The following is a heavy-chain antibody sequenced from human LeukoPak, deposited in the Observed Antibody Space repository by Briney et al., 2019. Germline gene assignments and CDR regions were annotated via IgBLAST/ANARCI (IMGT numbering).Heavy chain of an antibody. V-gene: IGHV3-30*18. CDR1: GFTFSSYG. J-gene: IGHJ4*02. CDR2: ISYDGSNK. CDR3: AEQEGAQQLVYYFDY. Sequence: GGSLRLSCAASGFTFSSYGMHWVRPAPGKGLEWVAVISYDGSNKYYAGSVKGRFTISRDNSKNTLYLQMNSLRAEDTAVYYCAEQEGAQQLVYYFDYWGQGTLVTVSS. D-gene: IGHD6-13*01.